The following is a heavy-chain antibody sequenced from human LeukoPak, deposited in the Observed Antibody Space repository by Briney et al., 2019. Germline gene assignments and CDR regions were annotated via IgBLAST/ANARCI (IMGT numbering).Heavy chain of an antibody. Sequence: GGSLRLSCAASGFTSSVDWMHSGAQAPGKGLVWVSRIKSDGSTTTYADSVKGRFTISRDNAKNTLYLQMNSLRAEDTAVYYCASVVDTGFDDWGQGTLVTVSS. V-gene: IGHV3-74*01. CDR1: GFTSSVDW. CDR2: IKSDGSTT. CDR3: ASVVDTGFDD. D-gene: IGHD5-18*01. J-gene: IGHJ4*02.